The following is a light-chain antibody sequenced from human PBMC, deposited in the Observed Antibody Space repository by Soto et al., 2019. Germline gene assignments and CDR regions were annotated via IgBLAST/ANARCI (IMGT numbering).Light chain of an antibody. J-gene: IGKJ1*01. CDR1: QSVSSY. CDR2: GAS. Sequence: EIVLTQSPATLSLSPGERATLSFSASQSVSSYLAWYQQKPGQAPRLLIHGASTRATGFPARFSGSGSGTDFTLTISSLQPEDFATYYCQQFNSYPWTFGQGTKVDIK. V-gene: IGKV3-11*01. CDR3: QQFNSYPWT.